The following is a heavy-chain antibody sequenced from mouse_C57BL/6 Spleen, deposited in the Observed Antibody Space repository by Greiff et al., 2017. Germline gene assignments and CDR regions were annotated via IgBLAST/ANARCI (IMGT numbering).Heavy chain of an antibody. D-gene: IGHD1-1*01. Sequence: EVQVVESGGDLVKPGGSLKLSCAASGFTFSSYGMSWVRQTPDKRLEWVATISSGGSYTYYPDSVKGRVTISRDNATNTLYHQISSLKSEDTAMYYCARQAVEGYFDYWGQGTTLTVSS. J-gene: IGHJ2*01. CDR2: ISSGGSYT. CDR1: GFTFSSYG. V-gene: IGHV5-6*01. CDR3: ARQAVEGYFDY.